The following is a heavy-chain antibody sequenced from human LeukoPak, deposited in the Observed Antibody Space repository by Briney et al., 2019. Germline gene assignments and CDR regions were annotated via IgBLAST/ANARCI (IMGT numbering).Heavy chain of an antibody. CDR1: GGSISSGTYY. Sequence: SQTLSLTCTVSGGSISSGTYYWSWIRQPAGKGLEWIGRIYSSGSTSYNPSPKSRVTISVDTSKNQFSLKLSSMTAADTAVYYCARERYGEFFDYWGQGTLVTVSS. CDR2: IYSSGST. D-gene: IGHD4/OR15-4a*01. J-gene: IGHJ4*02. V-gene: IGHV4-61*02. CDR3: ARERYGEFFDY.